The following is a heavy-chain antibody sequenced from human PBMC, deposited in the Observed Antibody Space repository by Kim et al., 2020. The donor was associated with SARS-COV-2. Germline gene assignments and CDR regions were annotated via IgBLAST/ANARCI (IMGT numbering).Heavy chain of an antibody. J-gene: IGHJ4*02. CDR3: AKEIVVVVSATPDY. V-gene: IGHV3-23*01. Sequence: YADFVTGRFTISRDNSKSTLYLQMNSLRGEDTALYYCAKEIVVVVSATPDYWGQGTLVTVSS. D-gene: IGHD2-15*01.